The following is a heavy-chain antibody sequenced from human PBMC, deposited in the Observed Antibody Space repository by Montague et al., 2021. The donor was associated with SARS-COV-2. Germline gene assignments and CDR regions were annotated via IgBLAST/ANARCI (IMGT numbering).Heavy chain of an antibody. CDR2: IHHGGST. CDR1: GGSFSTYS. CDR3: ARLGDGVVPSPILGDGPYYSYYYMDV. V-gene: IGHV4-34*01. D-gene: IGHD2-2*02. J-gene: IGHJ6*03. Sequence: SETRSLTCAVHGGSFSTYSWNWIRQPPGKGLEWIGEIHHGGSTNYNPSLKSRVTISADTSKNQFSLKLTSGAAADTAVYYCARLGDGVVPSPILGDGPYYSYYYMDVWGKGTTVTVSS.